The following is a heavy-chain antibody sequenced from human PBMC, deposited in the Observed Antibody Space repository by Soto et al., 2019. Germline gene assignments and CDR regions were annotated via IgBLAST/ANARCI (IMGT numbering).Heavy chain of an antibody. CDR2: IYYSGST. J-gene: IGHJ5*02. V-gene: IGHV4-31*03. CDR1: GGSISSGGYY. Sequence: PSETLSLTCTVSGGSISSGGYYWRWIRQHPGKGLEWIGYIYYSGSTYYNPSLKSRVTISVDTSKNQFSLKLSSVTAADTAVYYCAREQYYYDSSGYPYNWFDPWGQGTLVTVSS. CDR3: AREQYYYDSSGYPYNWFDP. D-gene: IGHD3-22*01.